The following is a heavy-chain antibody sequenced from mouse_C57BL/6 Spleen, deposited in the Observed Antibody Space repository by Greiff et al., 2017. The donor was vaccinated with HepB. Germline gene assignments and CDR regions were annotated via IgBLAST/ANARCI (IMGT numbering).Heavy chain of an antibody. D-gene: IGHD2-5*01. CDR1: GFTFSDYG. V-gene: IGHV5-17*01. CDR3: ARPYYSNYFYAMDY. Sequence: EVQRVESGGGLVKPGGSLKLSCAASGFTFSDYGMHWVRQAPEKGLEWVAYISSGSSTIYYADTVKGRFTISRDNAKNTLFLQMTRLRSEDTAMYYCARPYYSNYFYAMDYWGQGTSVTVSS. CDR2: ISSGSSTI. J-gene: IGHJ4*01.